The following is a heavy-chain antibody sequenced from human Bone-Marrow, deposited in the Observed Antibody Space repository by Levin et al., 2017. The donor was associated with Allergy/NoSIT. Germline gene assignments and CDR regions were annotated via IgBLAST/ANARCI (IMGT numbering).Heavy chain of an antibody. Sequence: GGSLRLSCAASGFTVSSNYMSWVRQAPGKGLEWVSVIYSGGSTYYADSVMGRFTISRDNSKNTRYLRMDSVGVGDTAVYYCARNGYSSGWLRLWGQGTLVTVSS. CDR3: ARNGYSSGWLRL. J-gene: IGHJ4*02. CDR1: GFTVSSNY. V-gene: IGHV3-53*01. CDR2: IYSGGST. D-gene: IGHD6-19*01.